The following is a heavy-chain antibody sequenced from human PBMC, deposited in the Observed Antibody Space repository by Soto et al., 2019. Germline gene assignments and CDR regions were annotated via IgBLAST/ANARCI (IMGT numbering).Heavy chain of an antibody. D-gene: IGHD3-10*01. J-gene: IGHJ4*02. Sequence: GGSLRLSCAASGFTFSSYAMSWVRQAPGKGPEWVSAISGSGGSTYYADSVKGRFTISRDNSKNTLYLQMNSLRAEDTAVYYCAKSQYGSGTYFDYWGQGTLVTVSS. CDR1: GFTFSSYA. V-gene: IGHV3-23*01. CDR2: ISGSGGST. CDR3: AKSQYGSGTYFDY.